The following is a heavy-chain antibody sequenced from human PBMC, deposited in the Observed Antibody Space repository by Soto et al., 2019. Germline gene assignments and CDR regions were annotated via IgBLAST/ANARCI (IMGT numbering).Heavy chain of an antibody. V-gene: IGHV3-11*06. CDR3: ARTPDCTNGVCSAGFDY. Sequence: GGSLRLSCAASGFTFSDYYMSWIRQAPGKGLEWVSYISSSSSYTNYADSVKGRFTISRDNAKNSLYLQMNSLRAEDTPVYYCARTPDCTNGVCSAGFDYWGQGTLVTVSS. D-gene: IGHD2-8*01. J-gene: IGHJ4*02. CDR1: GFTFSDYY. CDR2: ISSSSSYT.